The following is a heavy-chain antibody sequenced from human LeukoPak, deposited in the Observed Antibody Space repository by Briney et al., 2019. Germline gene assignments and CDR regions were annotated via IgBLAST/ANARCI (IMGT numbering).Heavy chain of an antibody. CDR3: AGYSSGWFGAFHI. V-gene: IGHV3-11*04. Sequence: PGGSLRLSCAASGFTFSDYYMNWIRQAPGKGLEWISYISSSGGTIYYADSVKGRFTISRDNAKNSLYLQMNSLRAEDTAVYYCAGYSSGWFGAFHIWGQGTLVTVSS. D-gene: IGHD6-19*01. J-gene: IGHJ4*02. CDR1: GFTFSDYY. CDR2: ISSSGGTI.